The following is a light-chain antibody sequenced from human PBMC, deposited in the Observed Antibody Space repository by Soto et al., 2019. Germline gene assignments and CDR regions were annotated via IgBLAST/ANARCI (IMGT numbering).Light chain of an antibody. CDR1: SSDVGGYNY. J-gene: IGLJ1*01. CDR2: DVS. CDR3: SSYTSSSTRV. Sequence: VLTQPASVSGSPGQSITISCTGTSSDVGGYNYVSWYQQHPGKAPKLMIYDVSDRPSGVSNRFSGSKSGNTASLAISGLQAEDEADYYCSSYTSSSTRVFGTGTKVTVL. V-gene: IGLV2-14*01.